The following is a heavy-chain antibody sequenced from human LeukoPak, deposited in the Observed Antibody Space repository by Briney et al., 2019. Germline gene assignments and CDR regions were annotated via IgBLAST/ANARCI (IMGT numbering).Heavy chain of an antibody. CDR2: INPNSGGT. CDR1: GYIFIGYY. D-gene: IGHD1-26*01. J-gene: IGHJ4*02. V-gene: IGHV1-2*02. Sequence: AASVKVSCKASGYIFIGYYMHWVRQAPGRGLEWMGWINPNSGGTKYAQKFQGRVTMTRDTSISTAYMELSRLRSDDTAVYYCASGDLGYSGSYWGQGTLVTVSS. CDR3: ASGDLGYSGSY.